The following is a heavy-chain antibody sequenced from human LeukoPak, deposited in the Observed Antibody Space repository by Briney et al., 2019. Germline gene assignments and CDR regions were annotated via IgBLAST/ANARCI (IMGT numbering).Heavy chain of an antibody. Sequence: SETLSLTCTVSGGSISNYYWSWIRQPPAKGLEWIGNIYYSGSTNYNPSLKSRLTISVDTSKNQFSLKLSSVTAADTAVYYCARSYGDYITGAYAFDVWGQGTMVTVSS. J-gene: IGHJ3*01. D-gene: IGHD4-17*01. CDR1: GGSISNYY. CDR2: IYYSGST. V-gene: IGHV4-59*08. CDR3: ARSYGDYITGAYAFDV.